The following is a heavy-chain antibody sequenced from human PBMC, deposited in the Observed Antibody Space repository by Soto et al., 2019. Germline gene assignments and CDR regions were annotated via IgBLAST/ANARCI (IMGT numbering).Heavy chain of an antibody. CDR2: ISASGGST. CDR3: AKDRCSDVNCYFND. Sequence: PGGSLRLSCAASGFTFSMYAINWVRQAPGKGLEWVSLISASGGSTYYADSVKGRFTISRDNSKNTLYLQMNSLRAEDTAIYYCAKDRCSDVNCYFNDWGQGTLVTVSS. CDR1: GFTFSMYA. J-gene: IGHJ4*02. D-gene: IGHD2-15*01. V-gene: IGHV3-23*01.